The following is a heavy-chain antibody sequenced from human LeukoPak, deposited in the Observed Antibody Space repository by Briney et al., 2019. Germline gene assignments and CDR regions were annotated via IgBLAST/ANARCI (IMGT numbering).Heavy chain of an antibody. Sequence: SVNVSCKASGGTFNTYGISWVRQAPGQGLEWMGLVISIFGTTTYAQKFQGRATITADESTNTAYMELSSLRSEDTAVYYCARYNRERSYYYGMDVWGQGTTVTVSS. CDR3: ARYNRERSYYYGMDV. D-gene: IGHD1-1*01. V-gene: IGHV1-69*13. CDR2: VISIFGTT. J-gene: IGHJ6*02. CDR1: GGTFNTYG.